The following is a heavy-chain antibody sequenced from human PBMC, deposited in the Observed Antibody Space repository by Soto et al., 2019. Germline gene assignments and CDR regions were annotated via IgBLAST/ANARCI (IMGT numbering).Heavy chain of an antibody. J-gene: IGHJ5*02. D-gene: IGHD2-15*01. CDR1: GYTFTSYD. CDR2: MNPNSGNT. Sequence: ASVKVSCKASGYTFTSYDINWVRQATGQGLEWMGWMNPNSGNTGYAQKFQGRVTMTRNTSISTAYVELSSLRYEDTAVYYCARRPGEGGGSYWGETFGWFDPWGQGTLVTVSS. CDR3: ARRPGEGGGSYWGETFGWFDP. V-gene: IGHV1-8*01.